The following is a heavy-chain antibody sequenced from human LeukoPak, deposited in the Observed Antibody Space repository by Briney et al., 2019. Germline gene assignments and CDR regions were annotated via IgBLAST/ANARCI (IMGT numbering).Heavy chain of an antibody. V-gene: IGHV1-18*01. CDR3: ARDGYNGDLDY. Sequence: ASVKVSCKASGGTFSSYAISCVRQVPGHGLECVGWISAYNGNTNYAQKLQGRVTMTTDTSTSTAYMELRSLRSDDTAVYYCARDGYNGDLDYWGQGTLVTVSS. CDR1: GGTFSSYA. CDR2: ISAYNGNT. J-gene: IGHJ4*02. D-gene: IGHD4-17*01.